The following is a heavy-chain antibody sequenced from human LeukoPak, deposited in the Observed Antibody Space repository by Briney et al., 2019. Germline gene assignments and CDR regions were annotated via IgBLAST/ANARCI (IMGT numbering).Heavy chain of an antibody. CDR1: GFTFSSYS. CDR2: ISGSATST. V-gene: IGHV3-23*01. J-gene: IGHJ6*03. Sequence: GGSLRLSCAASGFTFSSYSMNWVRQAPGKGLEWVSAISGSATSTFYADSVNGRFAISRDNSKNTLFLHMNSLRAEDTAVYYCAKQGRDWLRDYYYYMDVWGKGTTVTISS. CDR3: AKQGRDWLRDYYYYMDV. D-gene: IGHD3-9*01.